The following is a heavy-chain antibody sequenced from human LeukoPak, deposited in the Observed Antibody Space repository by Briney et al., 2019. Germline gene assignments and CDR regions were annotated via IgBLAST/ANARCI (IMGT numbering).Heavy chain of an antibody. CDR1: GGTFSSYA. J-gene: IGHJ5*02. CDR2: IIPIFGTA. Sequence: SVKVSCKASGGTFSSYAISWVRQAPGQGLEWMGGIIPIFGTANYAQKFQGRVTITTDETTSTAYMELSSLRSEDTAVYYCARGAYYDSSGYYSGWFDPWGQGTLVTVSS. V-gene: IGHV1-69*05. D-gene: IGHD3-22*01. CDR3: ARGAYYDSSGYYSGWFDP.